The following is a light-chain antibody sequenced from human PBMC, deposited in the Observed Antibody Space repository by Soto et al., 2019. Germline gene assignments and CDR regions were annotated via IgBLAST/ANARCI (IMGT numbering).Light chain of an antibody. Sequence: EIVKTQSPATLSVSPGERATLSCRASQSVSSNLAWYHQKPGQAPRLLIYGASTRATGIPARFSGSGSGTEFTLTISSLQSEDFAVYYCQQYNIWPYTFGQGTKLEIK. J-gene: IGKJ2*01. CDR2: GAS. CDR3: QQYNIWPYT. V-gene: IGKV3-15*01. CDR1: QSVSSN.